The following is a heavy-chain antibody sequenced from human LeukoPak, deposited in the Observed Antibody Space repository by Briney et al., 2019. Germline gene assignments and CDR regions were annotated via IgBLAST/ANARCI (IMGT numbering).Heavy chain of an antibody. V-gene: IGHV3-23*01. D-gene: IGHD1-26*01. J-gene: IGHJ4*02. CDR1: GFTFSNYA. CDR3: TTWVGAHFDF. CDR2: IDGPTFRT. Sequence: PGESLRLSCAGSGFTFSNYAMHWVRQAPGKGLEWVSTIDGPTFRTHYADSVMGRFTISRDNSKNTLYLQMNSLRAEDTAVYFCTTWVGAHFDFWGQGTLVTFSS.